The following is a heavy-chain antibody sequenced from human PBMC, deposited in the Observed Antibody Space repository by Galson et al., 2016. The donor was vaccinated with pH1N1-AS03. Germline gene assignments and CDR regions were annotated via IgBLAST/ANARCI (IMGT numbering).Heavy chain of an antibody. CDR2: INTDSGVT. D-gene: IGHD2-2*01. CDR3: ARDPRGPCTSATCPTTYYFGMDV. J-gene: IGHJ6*02. Sequence: SVKVSCKASGYIFAGFYVHWVRQAPGQGLEWMGWINTDSGVTNYAQKFEAWVTMTRDTSVSTAYMELYGLKSDDTAVYYCARDPRGPCTSATCPTTYYFGMDVWGQGTTVIVSS. CDR1: GYIFAGFY. V-gene: IGHV1-2*04.